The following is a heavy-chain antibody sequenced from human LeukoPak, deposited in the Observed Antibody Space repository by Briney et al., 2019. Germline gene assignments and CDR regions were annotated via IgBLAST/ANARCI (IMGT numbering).Heavy chain of an antibody. J-gene: IGHJ3*02. V-gene: IGHV3-15*01. CDR3: ITDQQGYYDYVWGSYTAFDI. Sequence: GGSLRLSCAASGFTFSNAWMSWVRQAPGKGLEWVGRIKSKTDGGTTDYAAPVKGRFTISRDDSKNTLYLQMNSLKTEDTAVYYCITDQQGYYDYVWGSYTAFDIWGQGTMVTVSS. D-gene: IGHD3-16*01. CDR2: IKSKTDGGTT. CDR1: GFTFSNAW.